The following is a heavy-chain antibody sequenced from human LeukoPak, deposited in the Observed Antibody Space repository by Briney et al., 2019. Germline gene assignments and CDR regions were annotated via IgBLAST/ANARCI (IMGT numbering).Heavy chain of an antibody. V-gene: IGHV3-23*01. CDR2: ISGSGGST. D-gene: IGHD6-19*01. CDR3: AKDDGRIAVAGTYTY. CDR1: GFTFSSYA. J-gene: IGHJ4*02. Sequence: GGSLRLSCAASGFTFSSYAMSWVRQAPGKGLEWVSAISGSGGSTYYADSVKGRFTISRDNSKNTLYLQMSSLRAEDTAVYYCAKDDGRIAVAGTYTYWGQGTLVTVSS.